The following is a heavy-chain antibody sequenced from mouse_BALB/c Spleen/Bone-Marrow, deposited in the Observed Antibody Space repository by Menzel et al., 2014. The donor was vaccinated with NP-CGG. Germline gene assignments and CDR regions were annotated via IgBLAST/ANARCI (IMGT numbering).Heavy chain of an antibody. D-gene: IGHD2-1*01. CDR2: IYPGDGDT. CDR1: GYAFSSYW. Sequence: VKLLESGAELVRPGSSVKISCKASGYAFSSYWMKWVKQRPGQGLEWIGQIYPGDGDTNYNGKFKGKATLTADKSSSTAFMQLSSLTSEDSAVYFCARSGNLTWFAYWGQGTLVTVSA. J-gene: IGHJ3*01. V-gene: IGHV1-80*01. CDR3: ARSGNLTWFAY.